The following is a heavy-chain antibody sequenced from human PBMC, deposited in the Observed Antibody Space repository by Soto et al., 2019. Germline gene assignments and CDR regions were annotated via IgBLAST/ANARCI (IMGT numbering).Heavy chain of an antibody. CDR3: ARDRRFYDSGTYDIANDAFDV. Sequence: GPSVEVSCKGTCYTLTGYHMDWVREAHLQVLEVLGWINPNSGGTKYAQKFQGRVTMTRETSISTAYMEVSRLRPDDTAVYYCARDRRFYDSGTYDIANDAFDVWGQGTMVTVSS. J-gene: IGHJ3*01. CDR2: INPNSGGT. CDR1: CYTLTGYH. D-gene: IGHD3-22*01. V-gene: IGHV1-2*02.